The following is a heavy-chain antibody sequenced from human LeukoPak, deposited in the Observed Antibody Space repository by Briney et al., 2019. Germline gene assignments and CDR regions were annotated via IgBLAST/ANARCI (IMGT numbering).Heavy chain of an antibody. D-gene: IGHD2-2*01. V-gene: IGHV3-23*01. CDR3: AKETLVVPAATEHFQH. J-gene: IGHJ1*01. Sequence: GGSLRPSCAASGFTFSSYAMSWVRQAPGKGLEWVSAISGSGGSTYYADSVKGRFTISRDSSKNTLYLQMNNLRAEDTAVYYCAKETLVVPAATEHFQHWGQGTLVTVSS. CDR1: GFTFSSYA. CDR2: ISGSGGST.